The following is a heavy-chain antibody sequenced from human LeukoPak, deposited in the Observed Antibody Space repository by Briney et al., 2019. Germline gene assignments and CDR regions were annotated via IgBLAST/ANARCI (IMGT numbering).Heavy chain of an antibody. V-gene: IGHV3-30*18. CDR3: AKDLGYCSSTSCYRDY. J-gene: IGHJ4*02. D-gene: IGHD2-2*01. Sequence: GRSLRLSCAASGFTFSSYGMHWVRQAPGKGLEWVAVISYDGSNKCYADSVKGRFTISRDNSKNTLYLQMNSLRAEDTAVYYCAKDLGYCSSTSCYRDYWGQGTLVTVSS. CDR2: ISYDGSNK. CDR1: GFTFSSYG.